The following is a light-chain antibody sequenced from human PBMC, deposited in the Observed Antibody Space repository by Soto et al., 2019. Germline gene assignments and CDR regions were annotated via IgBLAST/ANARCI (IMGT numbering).Light chain of an antibody. V-gene: IGKV1-33*01. CDR1: QNISNY. CDR2: DAS. Sequence: IQMNHSTSSLSASVGDRVTITCQASQNISNYLNWYQQKPGRAPKLLIYDASNLEGGVPSRFRGSGSGTDFTFTISRLQPEDIATYYCQQYENLPTFGQGTRVEI. J-gene: IGKJ5*01. CDR3: QQYENLPT.